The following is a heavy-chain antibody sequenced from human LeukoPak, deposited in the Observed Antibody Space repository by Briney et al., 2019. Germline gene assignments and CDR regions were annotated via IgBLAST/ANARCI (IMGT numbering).Heavy chain of an antibody. D-gene: IGHD1-26*01. CDR1: GFTFSSYA. CDR2: IIGSGGST. V-gene: IGHV3-23*01. J-gene: IGHJ4*02. CDR3: AKDLNSGNYPDY. Sequence: PGGSLRLSCAASGFTFSSYAMSWVRQAPGKWLEWVSSIIGSGGSTYYADSVTGRFNISRDNSKNTLYLQMNSLRAEDTAVYYCAKDLNSGNYPDYWGQGTLVTVSS.